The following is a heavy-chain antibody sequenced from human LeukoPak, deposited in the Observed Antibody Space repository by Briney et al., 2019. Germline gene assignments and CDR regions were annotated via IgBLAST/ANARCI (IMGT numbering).Heavy chain of an antibody. D-gene: IGHD7-27*01. CDR3: ATDPWGTGGPWDFDY. CDR1: RYTLTELS. Sequence: ASVKVSCKVSRYTLTELSMHWVRQAPGKGLEWMGGFDPEDGETIYAQKFQGRVTMTEDTSTDTAYMELSSLRSEDTAVYYCATDPWGTGGPWDFDYWGQGTLVTVSS. J-gene: IGHJ4*02. CDR2: FDPEDGET. V-gene: IGHV1-24*01.